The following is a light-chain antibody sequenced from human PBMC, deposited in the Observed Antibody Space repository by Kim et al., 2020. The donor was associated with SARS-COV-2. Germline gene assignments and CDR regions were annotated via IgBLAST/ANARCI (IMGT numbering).Light chain of an antibody. CDR1: QVINNY. J-gene: IGKJ1*01. V-gene: IGKV1-27*01. CDR3: QKYDSAPWT. Sequence: ASVGARGTITCRASQVINNYLAWYQQKPGKAPTVLIYGASTLHSGVPSRFSGSGSGTDFTLTISSLQPEDVGTYYCQKYDSAPWTFGHGTKVDIK. CDR2: GAS.